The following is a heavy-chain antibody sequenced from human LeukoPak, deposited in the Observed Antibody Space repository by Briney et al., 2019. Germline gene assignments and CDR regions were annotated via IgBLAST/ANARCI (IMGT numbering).Heavy chain of an antibody. CDR1: GFPFSSYW. CDR2: TSGNADST. CDR3: AKEPREYGPHYFEN. V-gene: IGHV3-23*01. J-gene: IGHJ4*02. D-gene: IGHD4-17*01. Sequence: GGSLRLSCVASGFPFSSYWMTWVRQAPGKGLEWVSSTSGNADSTHYIDSVKGRFTISRDRSKNTLFLQMNSLRSEDTAVYYCAKEPREYGPHYFENWGQGTLVTVSS.